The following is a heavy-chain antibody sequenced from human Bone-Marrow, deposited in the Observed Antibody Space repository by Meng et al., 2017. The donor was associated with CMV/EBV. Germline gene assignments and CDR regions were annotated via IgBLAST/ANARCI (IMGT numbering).Heavy chain of an antibody. Sequence: GESLKISCAASGFSFSSYWMSWVRQAPGKGLEWVANIKQDGSEKHYVDSVKGRFTISRDNAKNSLYLQMNSLRAEDTAVYYCARENSGSLLSFDYWGQGTLVTVSS. D-gene: IGHD1-26*01. CDR2: IKQDGSEK. CDR1: GFSFSSYW. CDR3: ARENSGSLLSFDY. V-gene: IGHV3-7*01. J-gene: IGHJ4*02.